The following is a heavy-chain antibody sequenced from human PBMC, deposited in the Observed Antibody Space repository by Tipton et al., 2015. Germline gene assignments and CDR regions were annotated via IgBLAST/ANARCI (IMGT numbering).Heavy chain of an antibody. CDR2: VFYTGST. V-gene: IGHV4-59*01. J-gene: IGHJ4*02. CDR3: ARDRPGVNYFDY. Sequence: LRLSCTVSGGSISSEYWSWIRQPPGKGLEWIGYVFYTGSTYYNPSLESRVTISVDTFENQFSLKLSSVTAADTAVYYCARDRPGVNYFDYWGQGTLVTVSS. D-gene: IGHD7-27*01. CDR1: GGSISSEY.